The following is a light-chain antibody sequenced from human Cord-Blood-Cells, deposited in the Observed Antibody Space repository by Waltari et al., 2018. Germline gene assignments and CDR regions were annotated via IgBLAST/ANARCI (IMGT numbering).Light chain of an antibody. CDR3: QQSYSTRT. CDR2: AAS. CDR1: QSISSY. Sequence: DIQLTQSPSYLSAPVGYRVTITCRARQSISSYLNWYQQKPGKAPKLLIYAASSLQSGVPSRFSGSGSGTDFTLTISSLQPGDFATYYWQQSYSTRTFGAGTKVDIK. V-gene: IGKV1-39*01. J-gene: IGKJ3*01.